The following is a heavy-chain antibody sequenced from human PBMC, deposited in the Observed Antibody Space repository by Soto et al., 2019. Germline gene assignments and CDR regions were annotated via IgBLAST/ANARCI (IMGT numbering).Heavy chain of an antibody. CDR1: GFTFSTYA. CDR2: ISGGGGST. V-gene: IGHV3-23*01. Sequence: EVQVLESGGGLVQPGGSLRLSCVASGFTFSTYAMSWVRQAPGKGLEWVSGISGGGGSTYYADSVKGRFTISRDNSKNTLYLQMISLRAEDTAVYYCAKADLLGYCTGGSCYSLDYWGQGTLVTVSS. D-gene: IGHD2-15*01. J-gene: IGHJ4*02. CDR3: AKADLLGYCTGGSCYSLDY.